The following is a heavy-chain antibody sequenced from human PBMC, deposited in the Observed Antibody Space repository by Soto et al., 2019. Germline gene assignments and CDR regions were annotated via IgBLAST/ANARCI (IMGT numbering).Heavy chain of an antibody. D-gene: IGHD3-22*01. Sequence: GSLRLSCAASGFTFSDYYMSWIRQAPGKGLEWVSYISSSGSTIYYADSVKGRFTISRDNAKNSLYLQMNSLRAEDTAVYYCARDRPLIVVVPGFDPWGQGTLVTVSS. CDR1: GFTFSDYY. CDR2: ISSSGSTI. CDR3: ARDRPLIVVVPGFDP. V-gene: IGHV3-11*01. J-gene: IGHJ5*02.